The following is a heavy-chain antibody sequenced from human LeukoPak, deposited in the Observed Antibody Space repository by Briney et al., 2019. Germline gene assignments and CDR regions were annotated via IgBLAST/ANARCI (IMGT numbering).Heavy chain of an antibody. CDR3: ARESASVFSMIRGVGWFDP. CDR2: VHSTGYT. V-gene: IGHV4-4*07. Sequence: SETLSLTCTVSGASISNDYWNWIRQPAGRDLEWIGRVHSTGYTDYNPSLTSRVTMSVDTSKNQFSLNLKSVTAADTAVYYCARESASVFSMIRGVGWFDPWGQGTLVTVSS. D-gene: IGHD3-10*01. CDR1: GASISNDY. J-gene: IGHJ5*02.